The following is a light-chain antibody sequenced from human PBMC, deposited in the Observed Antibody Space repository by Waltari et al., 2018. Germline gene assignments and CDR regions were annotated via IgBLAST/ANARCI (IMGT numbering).Light chain of an antibody. V-gene: IGKV2-28*01. CDR1: QTVLYSNVYNY. CDR2: LVS. J-gene: IGKJ5*01. Sequence: ETVMTEYPLYLHVTTGYTTSISCKYSQTVLYSNVYNYLDWYVQNPGQSPQVLIYLVSTRASGVPERFSGSGSGTDFTLRISRVESEDVGIYYCMQARETPTFGQGTRLEIK. CDR3: MQARETPT.